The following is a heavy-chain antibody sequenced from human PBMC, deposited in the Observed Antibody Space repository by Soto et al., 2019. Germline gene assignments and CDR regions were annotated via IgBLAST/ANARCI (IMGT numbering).Heavy chain of an antibody. CDR1: GGSISSSFR. CDR2: IYHGGST. Sequence: LSLTCAVSGGSISSSFRWNWVRQSPGQGLEWIGRIYHGGSTNYNPSLKNRVTISLDKSKNQFSLQLNSVTPEDTAVYYCARDPYSGWLRLGDYYYYYGMDVWGQGTTVTVSS. D-gene: IGHD5-12*01. CDR3: ARDPYSGWLRLGDYYYYYGMDV. V-gene: IGHV4-4*02. J-gene: IGHJ6*02.